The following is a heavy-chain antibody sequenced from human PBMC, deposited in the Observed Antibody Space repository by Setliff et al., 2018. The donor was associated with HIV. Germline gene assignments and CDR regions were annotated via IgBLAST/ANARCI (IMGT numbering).Heavy chain of an antibody. D-gene: IGHD6-13*01. CDR1: GFTFSRSW. V-gene: IGHV3-74*01. Sequence: GGSLRLSCTASGFTFSRSWMHWVRQAPGKGLRWVSRINSDGSSTGYADSVKGRFTISRDNAKNTLYLQMDSLRAEDTAVYYCAKDEGIAAAGSDYWGQGTLVTVSS. J-gene: IGHJ4*02. CDR3: AKDEGIAAAGSDY. CDR2: INSDGSST.